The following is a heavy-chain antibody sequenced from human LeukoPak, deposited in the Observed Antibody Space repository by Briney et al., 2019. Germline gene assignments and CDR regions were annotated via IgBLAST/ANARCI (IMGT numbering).Heavy chain of an antibody. CDR2: MNPNSGNT. CDR3: ARVTGEWELLDY. CDR1: GYTFTSYD. Sequence: GASVKASCKASGYTFTSYDINWVRQATGQGLEWMGWMNPNSGNTGYAQKFQGRVTMTRNTSISTAYMELSSLRSEDTAVYYCARVTGEWELLDYWGQGTLVTVSS. D-gene: IGHD1-26*01. V-gene: IGHV1-8*01. J-gene: IGHJ4*02.